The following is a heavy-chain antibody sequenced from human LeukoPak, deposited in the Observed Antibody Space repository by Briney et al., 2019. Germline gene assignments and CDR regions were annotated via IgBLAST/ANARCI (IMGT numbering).Heavy chain of an antibody. Sequence: PGGSLRLSCAASGFTFSSYGMSWVRQAPGKGLEWVSAISGSGGSTYYADSVKGRFTISRDNSKNTLYLQMNSLRAEDTAVYYCARRGTYKPLQSYYYYYYMDVWGKGTTVTVSS. V-gene: IGHV3-23*01. J-gene: IGHJ6*03. D-gene: IGHD1-7*01. CDR2: ISGSGGST. CDR3: ARRGTYKPLQSYYYYYYMDV. CDR1: GFTFSSYG.